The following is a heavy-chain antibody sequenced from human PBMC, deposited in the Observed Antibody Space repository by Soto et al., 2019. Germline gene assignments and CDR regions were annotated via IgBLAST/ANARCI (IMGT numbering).Heavy chain of an antibody. J-gene: IGHJ5*02. CDR1: GYTFTIYA. Sequence: ASVKVSCKASGYTFTIYAMHCVRQSPLQRRDGMGWINAGNGNTKYSQKFQGRVTITRDTSASTAYMELSSLRSEDTAVYYCARDTLYDSSGYYYVGYNWFDPWGQGTLVTVSS. CDR2: INAGNGNT. V-gene: IGHV1-3*01. CDR3: ARDTLYDSSGYYYVGYNWFDP. D-gene: IGHD3-22*01.